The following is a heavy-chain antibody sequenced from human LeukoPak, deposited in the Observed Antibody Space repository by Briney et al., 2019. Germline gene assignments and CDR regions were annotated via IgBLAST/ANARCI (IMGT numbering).Heavy chain of an antibody. CDR3: AREEQQVFDY. CDR2: IYSGGST. J-gene: IGHJ4*02. Sequence: GGSLRLSCAASGFTVSSNYMSWVRQAPGKGLEWVSVIYSGGSTYYADSVKGRFTISRDNSKNTLYLQMNGLRAEDTAVYYCAREEQQVFDYWGQGTLVTVSS. V-gene: IGHV3-53*01. D-gene: IGHD6-13*01. CDR1: GFTVSSNY.